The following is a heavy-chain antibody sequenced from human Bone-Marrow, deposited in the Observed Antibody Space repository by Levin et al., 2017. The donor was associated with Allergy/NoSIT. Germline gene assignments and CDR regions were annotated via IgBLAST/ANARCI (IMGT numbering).Heavy chain of an antibody. Sequence: SVKVSCKASGGTFSSYAISWVRQAPGQGLEWMGGIIPIFGTANYAQKFQGRVTITADKSTSTAYMELSSLRSEDTAVYYCARSGDCSGGSCYAKGDWGQGTLVTVSS. V-gene: IGHV1-69*06. J-gene: IGHJ4*02. D-gene: IGHD2-15*01. CDR1: GGTFSSYA. CDR2: IIPIFGTA. CDR3: ARSGDCSGGSCYAKGD.